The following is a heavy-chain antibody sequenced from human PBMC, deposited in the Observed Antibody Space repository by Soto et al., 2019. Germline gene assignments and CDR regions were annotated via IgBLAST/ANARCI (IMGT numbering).Heavy chain of an antibody. CDR3: ARDSGYTYAPVDY. D-gene: IGHD5-18*01. CDR2: ISSSSSTI. Sequence: PGGSLRLSCAASGFTFSSYSMNWVRQAPGKGLEWVSYISSSSSTIYYADSVKGRFTNSRDNAKTSLYLKMNSLRDEDTSFYYCARDSGYTYAPVDYWGQGTLVPVSS. V-gene: IGHV3-48*02. J-gene: IGHJ4*02. CDR1: GFTFSSYS.